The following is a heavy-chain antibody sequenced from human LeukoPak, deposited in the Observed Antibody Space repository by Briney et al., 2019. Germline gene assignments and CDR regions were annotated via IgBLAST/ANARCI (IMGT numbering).Heavy chain of an antibody. V-gene: IGHV3-21*01. Sequence: GGSLRLSCAASGFTFSSYSMKWVRQAPGKGLEWVSSISSSSSYIYYADSVKGRFTISRDNAKNSLYLQMNSLRAEDTAVYYCARGQYYDILTEGLDYWGQGTLVTVSS. CDR2: ISSSSSYI. CDR3: ARGQYYDILTEGLDY. J-gene: IGHJ4*02. CDR1: GFTFSSYS. D-gene: IGHD3-9*01.